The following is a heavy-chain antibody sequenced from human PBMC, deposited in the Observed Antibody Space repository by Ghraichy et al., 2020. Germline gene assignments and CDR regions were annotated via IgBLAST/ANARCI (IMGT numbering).Heavy chain of an antibody. CDR1: GFTFSSYA. J-gene: IGHJ4*02. V-gene: IGHV3-23*01. Sequence: GESLNISCAASGFTFSSYAMSWVRQAPGKGLEWVSAISGSGGSTYYADSVKGRFTISRDNSKNTLYLQMNSLRAEDTAVYYCAKQLAVRVTNYDILTGYLSGTLFYYWGQGTLVTVSS. CDR2: ISGSGGST. CDR3: AKQLAVRVTNYDILTGYLSGTLFYY. D-gene: IGHD3-9*01.